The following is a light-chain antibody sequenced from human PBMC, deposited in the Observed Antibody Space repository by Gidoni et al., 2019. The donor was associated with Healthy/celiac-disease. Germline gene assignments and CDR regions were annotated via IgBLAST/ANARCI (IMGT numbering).Light chain of an antibody. CDR1: QSISSW. V-gene: IGKV1-5*03. Sequence: DIQMTQSPSTLSASVGDRVTITCRASQSISSWLAWYQQKPGKAPKLLNYKASSLESGVPSRFSGSGSGTEFTLTISSLQPDDFATYYCQQYNSYSPFFGQGTKLEIK. CDR2: KAS. CDR3: QQYNSYSPF. J-gene: IGKJ2*01.